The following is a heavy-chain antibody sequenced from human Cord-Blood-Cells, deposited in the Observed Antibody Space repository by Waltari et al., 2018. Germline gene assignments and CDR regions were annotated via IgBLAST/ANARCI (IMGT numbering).Heavy chain of an antibody. J-gene: IGHJ3*02. D-gene: IGHD2-2*01. Sequence: EVQLVESGGGLVKPGGSLRLSCAASGFTFSSSSMNWVRQAPGKGLEWVSSISSSSCYIYYADSVKGRFTISRDNAKNSLYLQMNSLRAEDTAVYYCARDRIELGYCSSTSCLDAFDIWGQGTMVTVSS. CDR1: GFTFSSSS. CDR3: ARDRIELGYCSSTSCLDAFDI. V-gene: IGHV3-21*01. CDR2: ISSSSCYI.